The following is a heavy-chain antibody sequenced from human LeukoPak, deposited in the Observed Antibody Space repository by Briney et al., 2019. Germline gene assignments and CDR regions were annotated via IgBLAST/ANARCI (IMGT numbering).Heavy chain of an antibody. CDR3: AKAVSPAWVAVRTFEY. J-gene: IGHJ4*02. D-gene: IGHD3-10*01. CDR2: ISGSGGST. V-gene: IGHV3-23*01. Sequence: PGGSLRLSCAASGFTFTTYAMTWVRQAPGEGLEWVSAISGSGGSTFYADSVKGRFTVSRDNSKSTLYLQMNSLRAEDSAVYYCAKAVSPAWVAVRTFEYWGQGTLVTVSS. CDR1: GFTFTTYA.